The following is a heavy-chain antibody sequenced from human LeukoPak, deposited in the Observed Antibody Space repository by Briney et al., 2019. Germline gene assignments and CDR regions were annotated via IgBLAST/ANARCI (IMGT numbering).Heavy chain of an antibody. CDR3: ATPLDYYDRSDSHQGGD. CDR2: VKHDGSEK. J-gene: IGHJ4*02. Sequence: GGSLRLSCAASGFTFSRHWMTWVRQAPGKGLEWVANVKHDGSEKNYVDSVKGRFTISRDNAKNSLYLQMNSLRAEDTAVYYCATPLDYYDRSDSHQGGDWGQGTLVTVSS. V-gene: IGHV3-7*03. D-gene: IGHD3-22*01. CDR1: GFTFSRHW.